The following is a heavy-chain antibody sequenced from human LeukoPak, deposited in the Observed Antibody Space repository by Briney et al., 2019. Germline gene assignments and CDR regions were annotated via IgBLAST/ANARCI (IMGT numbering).Heavy chain of an antibody. CDR3: AKDMSGQLGATFDY. CDR2: IKQDGSEK. CDR1: GFTFSSYW. V-gene: IGHV3-7*03. J-gene: IGHJ4*02. D-gene: IGHD1-26*01. Sequence: PGGSLRLSCAASGFTFSSYWMSWVRQAPGKGLEWVANIKQDGSEKYYVDSVKGRFTISRDNAKNSLYLQMNSLRAEDMALYYCAKDMSGQLGATFDYWGQGTLVTVSS.